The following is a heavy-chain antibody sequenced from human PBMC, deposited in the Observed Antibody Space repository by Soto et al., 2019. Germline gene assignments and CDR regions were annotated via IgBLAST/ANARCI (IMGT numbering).Heavy chain of an antibody. Sequence: SETLSLTCTVSGGSVSSGSYYWSWIRQPPGKGLEWIGYIYYSGSTNYNPSLKSRVTISVDTSKNQFSLKLSSVTAADTAVYYCARDCSGGSCYPYGMDVWGQGTTVTVSS. CDR3: ARDCSGGSCYPYGMDV. V-gene: IGHV4-61*01. CDR2: IYYSGST. D-gene: IGHD2-15*01. J-gene: IGHJ6*02. CDR1: GGSVSSGSYY.